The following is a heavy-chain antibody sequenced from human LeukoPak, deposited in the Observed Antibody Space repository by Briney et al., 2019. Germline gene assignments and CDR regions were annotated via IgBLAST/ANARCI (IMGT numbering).Heavy chain of an antibody. CDR3: AITMVRDSPYLIGY. CDR2: IIPIFGTA. D-gene: IGHD3-10*01. Sequence: SVKVSCKASGGTSSSYAISWVRQAPGQGLEWMGGIIPIFGTANYAQKFQGRVTITADESTSTAYMELSSLRSEDTAVYYCAITMVRDSPYLIGYWGQGTLVTVSS. V-gene: IGHV1-69*13. CDR1: GGTSSSYA. J-gene: IGHJ4*02.